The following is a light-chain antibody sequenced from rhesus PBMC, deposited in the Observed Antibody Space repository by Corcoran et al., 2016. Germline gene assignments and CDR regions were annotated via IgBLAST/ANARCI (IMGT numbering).Light chain of an antibody. CDR3: QETSNLST. CDR1: QSVSSY. Sequence: EIVMTQSPATLSLSPGETATISCRTSQSVSSYLAWYHQKPGQAPRLLIYGASSRATGIPARFSGSGSGTDFILTISSLEPEEFAVYYCQETSNLSTFGGGTKVEIK. V-gene: IGKV3-31*02. CDR2: GAS. J-gene: IGKJ4*01.